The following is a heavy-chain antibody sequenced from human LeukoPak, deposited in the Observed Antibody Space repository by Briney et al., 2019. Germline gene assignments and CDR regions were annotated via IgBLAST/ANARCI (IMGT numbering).Heavy chain of an antibody. J-gene: IGHJ4*02. V-gene: IGHV4-34*01. CDR2: INHSGST. D-gene: IGHD6-19*01. Sequence: SETLSLTCAVYGGSFSGYYWSWIRQPPGKGLEGIGEINHSGSTNYNPSLKSRVTISVDTSKNQFSLKLSSVTAADTAVYYCARPIAVAGTGEYYFDYWGQGTLVTVSS. CDR1: GGSFSGYY. CDR3: ARPIAVAGTGEYYFDY.